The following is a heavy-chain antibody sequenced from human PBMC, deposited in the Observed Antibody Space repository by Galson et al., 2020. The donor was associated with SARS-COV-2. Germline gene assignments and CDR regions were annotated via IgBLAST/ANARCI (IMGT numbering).Heavy chain of an antibody. Sequence: SETLSLTCTVSGGSISTGDYYWSWIRQPPGKVLEWIGYIFYSGSIYYNPSLKSRVTISADTSKNQFSLRVNSVTAADTAVYYCARGPRPSYYFDSWGLGTLVTVSS. D-gene: IGHD6-6*01. V-gene: IGHV4-30-4*01. J-gene: IGHJ4*02. CDR1: GGSISTGDYY. CDR3: ARGPRPSYYFDS. CDR2: IFYSGSI.